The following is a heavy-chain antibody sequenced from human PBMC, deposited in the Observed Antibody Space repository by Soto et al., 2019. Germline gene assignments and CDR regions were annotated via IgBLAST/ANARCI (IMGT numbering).Heavy chain of an antibody. CDR1: GYTFTGYY. CDR2: INPAGGTT. Sequence: ASVKVSCKASGYTFTGYYVHWVRQAPGQGLEWMGWINPAGGTTSSAQKFQGRVTMTRDTSTRTVFTEMSSLRSDDTAVYYCARDGTFDIWGQGTLVTVSS. V-gene: IGHV1-46*01. D-gene: IGHD1-7*01. CDR3: ARDGTFDI. J-gene: IGHJ4*02.